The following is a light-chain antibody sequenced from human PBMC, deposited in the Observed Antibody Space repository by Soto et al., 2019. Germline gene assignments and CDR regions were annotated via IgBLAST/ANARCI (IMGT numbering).Light chain of an antibody. CDR3: QQRGEWPPGAT. J-gene: IGKJ5*01. CDR1: LSISNS. V-gene: IGKV3-11*01. CDR2: EAS. Sequence: EIVLTQSPGTLSLSPVERATLSCRASLSISNSLAWYQQKPGQAPRLLIYEASNRATGIPARFSGSGSGTDFTLTISSLEPEDFAVYYCQQRGEWPPGATFGQGTRLEIK.